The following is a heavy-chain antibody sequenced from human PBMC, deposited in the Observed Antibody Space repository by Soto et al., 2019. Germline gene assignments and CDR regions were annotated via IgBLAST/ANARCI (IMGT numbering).Heavy chain of an antibody. Sequence: ASVKVSCKASGYTFTSYGISWVRQAPGQGLEWMGWISAYNGNTNYAQKLQGRVTMTTDTSTSTAYMELRSLRSDDTAEYYWARDGGAYCGGDCYGYYYYYGMDVWGQGTTVTVSS. CDR1: GYTFTSYG. J-gene: IGHJ6*02. V-gene: IGHV1-18*01. D-gene: IGHD2-21*02. CDR3: ARDGGAYCGGDCYGYYYYYGMDV. CDR2: ISAYNGNT.